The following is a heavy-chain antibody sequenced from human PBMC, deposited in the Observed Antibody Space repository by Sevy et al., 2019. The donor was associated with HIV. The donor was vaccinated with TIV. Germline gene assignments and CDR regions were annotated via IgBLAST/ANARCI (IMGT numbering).Heavy chain of an antibody. CDR3: ARGDGDYYGSGSYFFFLASLVDY. CDR1: GGTFSSYA. D-gene: IGHD3-10*01. V-gene: IGHV1-69*13. CDR2: IIPIFGTA. Sequence: ASVKVSCKASGGTFSSYAISWVRQAPGQGLEWMGGIIPIFGTANYAQKFQGRVTITADESTSTAYMELSSLRSEDTAVYYCARGDGDYYGSGSYFFFLASLVDYWGQGTLVTVSS. J-gene: IGHJ4*02.